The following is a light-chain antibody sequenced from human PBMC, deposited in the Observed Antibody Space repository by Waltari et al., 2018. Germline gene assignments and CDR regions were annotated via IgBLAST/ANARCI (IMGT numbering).Light chain of an antibody. CDR3: QQRSNWPLLT. CDR2: DAS. J-gene: IGKJ4*01. CDR1: QSVSSY. Sequence: EIVLTKSPATLSFSPGDSATLSCRASQSVSSYLAWYQQKPGQAPRLLIYDASNRATGIPARFSGSGSGTDFTLTISSLEPEDFAVYYCQQRSNWPLLTFGGGTKVEIK. V-gene: IGKV3-11*01.